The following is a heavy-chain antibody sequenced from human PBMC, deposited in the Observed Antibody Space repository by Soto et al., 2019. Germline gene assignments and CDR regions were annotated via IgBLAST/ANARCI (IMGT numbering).Heavy chain of an antibody. CDR2: IYYSGST. J-gene: IGHJ5*02. CDR3: ARLYCSSTSCYQNWFDT. D-gene: IGHD2-2*01. V-gene: IGHV4-59*01. CDR1: GGSISSYY. Sequence: PSETLSLTCTVSGGSISSYYWSWIRQPPGKGLEWIGYIYYSGSTNYNPSLKSRVTISVDTSKNQFSLKLSSVTAADTAVYYCARLYCSSTSCYQNWFDTWGQGTLLTVSS.